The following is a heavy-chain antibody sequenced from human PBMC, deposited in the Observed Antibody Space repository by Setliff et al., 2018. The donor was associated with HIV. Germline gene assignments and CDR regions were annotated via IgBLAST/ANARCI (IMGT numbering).Heavy chain of an antibody. CDR1: GGSISSHY. Sequence: PSETLSLTCTVSGGSISSHYWSWIRQPPGKGLEWIGYIYYSGSTNYNPSLKSRVTISVDTSKNQFSLKMSSVTAADTAVYYCAREYWGQGTLVTVSS. J-gene: IGHJ4*02. CDR3: AREY. V-gene: IGHV4-59*11. CDR2: IYYSGST.